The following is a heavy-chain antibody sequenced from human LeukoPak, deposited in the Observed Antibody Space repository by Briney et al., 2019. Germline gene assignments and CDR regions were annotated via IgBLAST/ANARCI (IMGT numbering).Heavy chain of an antibody. CDR3: AKVASDSSGWYHFDY. CDR1: GFIFSSYA. J-gene: IGHJ4*02. CDR2: IYSGGNT. V-gene: IGHV3-23*03. Sequence: GGSLRLSCAASGFIFSSYAMSWVRQAPGKGLEWVSIIYSGGNTNYADSVKGRFTISRDNSRNTLYLQMNSLRAEDTAVYYCAKVASDSSGWYHFDYWGQGTLVNVCS. D-gene: IGHD6-19*01.